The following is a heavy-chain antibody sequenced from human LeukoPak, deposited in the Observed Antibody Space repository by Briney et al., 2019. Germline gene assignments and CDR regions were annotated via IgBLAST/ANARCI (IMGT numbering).Heavy chain of an antibody. V-gene: IGHV3-23*01. CDR3: AKDRGITMIVGDAFDI. D-gene: IGHD3-22*01. CDR2: ISGSGGST. Sequence: GGSLRLSCAASGFTFSSYAMSWVRQAPGKGLEWVSAISGSGGSTYYADSVRGGFTISRDNSKNTLYLQMNSLRAEDTAVYYCAKDRGITMIVGDAFDIWGQGTMVTVSS. CDR1: GFTFSSYA. J-gene: IGHJ3*02.